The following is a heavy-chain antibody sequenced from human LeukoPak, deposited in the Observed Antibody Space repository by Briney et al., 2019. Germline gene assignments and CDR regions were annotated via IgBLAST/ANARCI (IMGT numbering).Heavy chain of an antibody. CDR1: GYTLTELS. D-gene: IGHD1-26*01. V-gene: IGHV1-24*01. J-gene: IGHJ4*02. CDR3: ATDTELLRLFDY. CDR2: FDPKDGET. Sequence: ASVKVSCKVSGYTLTELSMHWVRQAPGKGLEWMGGFDPKDGETIYAQKFQGRVTMTEDTSTDTAYMELSSLRSEDTAVYYCATDTELLRLFDYWGQGTLVTVSS.